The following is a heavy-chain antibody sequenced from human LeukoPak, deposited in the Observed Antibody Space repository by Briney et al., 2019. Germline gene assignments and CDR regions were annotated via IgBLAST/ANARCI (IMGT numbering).Heavy chain of an antibody. Sequence: GGSLRLSCAASGFVFSTYGMHWVRQAPGKGLEWVAVIWSHGNTKKYADSVTGRFTISRDNPKNTLYLQMNSLRAEDTAVYYCARDLNRGSYFDYWGQGSLVTVSS. V-gene: IGHV3-33*01. CDR3: ARDLNRGSYFDY. CDR2: IWSHGNTK. CDR1: GFVFSTYG. J-gene: IGHJ4*02.